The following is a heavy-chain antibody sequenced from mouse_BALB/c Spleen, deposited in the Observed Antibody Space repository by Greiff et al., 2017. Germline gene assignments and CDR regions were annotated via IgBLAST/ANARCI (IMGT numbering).Heavy chain of an antibody. Sequence: EVKLVESGGGLVQPGGSLKLSCAASGFTFSSYGMSWVRQTPDKRLELVATINSNGGSTYYPDSVKGRFTISRDNAKNTLYLQMSSLKSEDTAVYYCARDQFYLLPLMDYWGQGTSVTVSS. CDR3: ARDQFYLLPLMDY. V-gene: IGHV5-6-3*01. D-gene: IGHD5-5*01. CDR1: GFTFSSYG. CDR2: INSNGGST. J-gene: IGHJ4*01.